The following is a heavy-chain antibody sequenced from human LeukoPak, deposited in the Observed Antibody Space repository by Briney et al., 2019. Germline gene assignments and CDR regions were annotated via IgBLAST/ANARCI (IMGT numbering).Heavy chain of an antibody. V-gene: IGHV4-61*01. D-gene: IGHD3-10*01. CDR2: IYYSGST. CDR3: ARGGYYGSGNDFRFDP. J-gene: IGHJ5*02. CDR1: GASISSVSYY. Sequence: SETLSLTCTVSGASISSVSYYWSWIRQPPGKGLEWIGYIYYSGSTNYKPSLKSRVTISVDTSKNQFSLKLSSVTAADTAVYYCARGGYYGSGNDFRFDPWGQGTLVTVSS.